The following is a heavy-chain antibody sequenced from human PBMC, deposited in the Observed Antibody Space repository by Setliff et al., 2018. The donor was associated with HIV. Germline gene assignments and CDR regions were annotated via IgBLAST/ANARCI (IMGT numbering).Heavy chain of an antibody. CDR3: VRERDDLTGYYQDY. Sequence: SETLSLTCTVSGASISSSSYYWDWIRQPPGKGLEWIGSIYYSGSTYYNPSLKRRVTISVDTSKNQFSLKLSSVTAADTAVYYCVRERDDLTGYYQDYWGQGTLVTVSS. V-gene: IGHV4-39*02. CDR2: IYYSGST. D-gene: IGHD3-9*01. J-gene: IGHJ4*02. CDR1: GASISSSSYY.